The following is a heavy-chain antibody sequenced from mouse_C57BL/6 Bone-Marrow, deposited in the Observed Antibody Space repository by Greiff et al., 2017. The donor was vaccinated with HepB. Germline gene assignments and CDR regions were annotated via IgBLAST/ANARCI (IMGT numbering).Heavy chain of an antibody. D-gene: IGHD1-1*01. V-gene: IGHV2-2*01. J-gene: IGHJ4*01. CDR2: IWSGGST. CDR3: ARNSNNYYGSSYYAMDY. Sequence: VQLQQSGPGLVQPSQSLSITCTVSGFSLTSYGVHWVRQSPGKGLEWLGVIWSGGSTDYNAAFIYRLSISKDNSKSQVFFKMNSLQADDTAIYYCARNSNNYYGSSYYAMDYWGQGTSVTVSS. CDR1: GFSLTSYG.